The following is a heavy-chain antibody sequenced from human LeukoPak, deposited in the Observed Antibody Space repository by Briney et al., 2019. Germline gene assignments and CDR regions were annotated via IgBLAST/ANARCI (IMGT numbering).Heavy chain of an antibody. J-gene: IGHJ3*02. V-gene: IGHV1-69*05. D-gene: IGHD4-17*01. CDR2: IIPIFGTA. CDR1: GGTFGSYT. CDR3: ARAHDYGDYVSPYDAFDI. Sequence: SVKVSCKASGGTFGSYTISWVRQAPGQGLEWMGRIIPIFGTANYAQKFQGRVTITTDESTSTAYMELSSLRSEDTAVYYCARAHDYGDYVSPYDAFDIWGQGTMVTVSS.